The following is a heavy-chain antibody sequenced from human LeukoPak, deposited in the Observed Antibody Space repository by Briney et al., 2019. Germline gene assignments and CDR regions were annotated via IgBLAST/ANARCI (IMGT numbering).Heavy chain of an antibody. CDR1: GYTFISYG. CDR3: ARGFRQWLAIYYMDV. J-gene: IGHJ6*03. V-gene: IGHV1-18*01. CDR2: ISAYNGNT. Sequence: ASVKVSCKASGYTFISYGISWVRQAPGQGLEWMGWISAYNGNTNYAQKLQGRVTMTTDTSTSTAYMELRSLRSDDTAVYYCARGFRQWLAIYYMDVWGKGTTVTVSS. D-gene: IGHD6-19*01.